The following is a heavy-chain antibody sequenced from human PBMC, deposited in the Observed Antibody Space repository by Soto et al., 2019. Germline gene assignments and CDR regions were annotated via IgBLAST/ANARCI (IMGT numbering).Heavy chain of an antibody. Sequence: SVKVYCKASGGTFSSYAISWVRQAPGQGLEWMGGIIPIFGTANYAQKFQGRVTITADKSTSTAYMELSSLRSEDTAVYYCASVSRSSSSYGMDVWGQGTTVTVSS. V-gene: IGHV1-69*06. CDR3: ASVSRSSSSYGMDV. D-gene: IGHD6-6*01. J-gene: IGHJ6*02. CDR1: GGTFSSYA. CDR2: IIPIFGTA.